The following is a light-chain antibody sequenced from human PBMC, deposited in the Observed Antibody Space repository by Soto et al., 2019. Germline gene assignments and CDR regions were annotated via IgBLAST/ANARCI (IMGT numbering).Light chain of an antibody. CDR1: QSVTSSS. Sequence: EIVLTQSPGTLSLSPGERATLSCRASQSVTSSSLAWYRQKPGQAPRLLIYGASSRATGIPDRFSGSGSGTAFTLTISRLEPEDLAVYYCQQYESSPLTFGQGTKVDIK. CDR3: QQYESSPLT. V-gene: IGKV3-20*01. J-gene: IGKJ1*01. CDR2: GAS.